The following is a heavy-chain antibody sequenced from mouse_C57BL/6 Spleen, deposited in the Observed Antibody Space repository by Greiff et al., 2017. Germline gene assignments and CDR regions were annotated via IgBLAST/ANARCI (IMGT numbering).Heavy chain of an antibody. CDR3: ARRGKLPFDY. CDR1: GYTFTNYW. CDR2: IYPGGGYT. V-gene: IGHV1-63*01. J-gene: IGHJ2*01. Sequence: VQLQQSGAELVRPGTSVKMSCKASGYTFTNYWIGWAKQRPGHGLEWIGDIYPGGGYTNYNEKFKGKAILTADKSSSTAYMQFSSLTSEDSAIYYCARRGKLPFDYWGQGTTLTVSS.